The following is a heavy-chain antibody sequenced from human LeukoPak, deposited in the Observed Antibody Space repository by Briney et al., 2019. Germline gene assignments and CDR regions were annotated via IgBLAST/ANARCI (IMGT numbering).Heavy chain of an antibody. CDR2: IRYDGSNK. CDR1: GFTCSSYG. V-gene: IGHV3-30*02. Sequence: GGSLRLSCAASGFTCSSYGMHWVRPAPGKGLEWVAFIRYDGSNKYYADSVKGRFTISRDNSKNTLYLQMNSLRAEDTAVYYCAKDGPYYDILTGYLYFDYWGQGTLVTVSS. J-gene: IGHJ4*02. CDR3: AKDGPYYDILTGYLYFDY. D-gene: IGHD3-9*01.